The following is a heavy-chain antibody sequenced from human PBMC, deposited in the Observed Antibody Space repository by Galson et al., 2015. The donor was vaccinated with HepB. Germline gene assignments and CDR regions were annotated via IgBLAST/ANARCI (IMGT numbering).Heavy chain of an antibody. D-gene: IGHD4-23*01. CDR3: ARTGGWRSFDY. J-gene: IGHJ4*02. CDR1: GFSFSSYA. V-gene: IGHV3-30-3*01. Sequence: SLRLSCAASGFSFSSYALHWVRQAPGKGLEWVAVILYDGSNKNYADSVKGRFTIYRDNSKNTLYLQMNSLGVEDTAVYYCARTGGWRSFDYWGQGTLVTVSS. CDR2: ILYDGSNK.